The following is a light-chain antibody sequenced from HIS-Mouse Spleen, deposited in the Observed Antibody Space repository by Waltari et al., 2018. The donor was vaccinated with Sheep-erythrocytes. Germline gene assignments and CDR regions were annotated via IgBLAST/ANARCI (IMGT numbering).Light chain of an antibody. CDR2: DNS. CDR1: SSNSGAGYD. V-gene: IGLV1-40*01. CDR3: QAWDSSTAV. Sequence: QSVLTQPPSVSGAPGQRVTISCTGSSSNSGAGYDVHWYQQLPGTAPKLLIYDNSKRPSGIPDRFSGSNSGNTATLTISGTQAMDEADYYCQAWDSSTAVFGGGTKLTVL. J-gene: IGLJ2*01.